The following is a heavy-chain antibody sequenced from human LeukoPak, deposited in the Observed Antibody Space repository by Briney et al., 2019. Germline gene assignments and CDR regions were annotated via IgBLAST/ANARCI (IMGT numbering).Heavy chain of an antibody. V-gene: IGHV3-23*01. D-gene: IGHD1-26*01. J-gene: IGHJ4*02. CDR1: GSTFNTLA. CDR3: AKAREATYYFDC. Sequence: GGSLRLSCAASGSTFNTLAMSWVRQAPGKGLEWVSAINARGFITYYADSVKGRFTISRDNSKNTLYLQMNSLRAEDTALYYCAKAREATYYFDCWGQGTLVTVSS. CDR2: INARGFIT.